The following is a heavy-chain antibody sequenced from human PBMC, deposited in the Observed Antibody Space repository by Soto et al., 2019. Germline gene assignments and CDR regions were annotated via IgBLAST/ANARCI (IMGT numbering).Heavy chain of an antibody. V-gene: IGHV4-59*01. Sequence: SETLSLTCAVSGGSISSYYWSWIRQSPGKGLEWIGYIYYSGSTNYNPSLKSRVTISVDTSKNQFSLKLSSVTAADTAVYYCARSYGDYINFDYWGQGTLVTVSS. D-gene: IGHD4-17*01. CDR3: ARSYGDYINFDY. J-gene: IGHJ4*02. CDR2: IYYSGST. CDR1: GGSISSYY.